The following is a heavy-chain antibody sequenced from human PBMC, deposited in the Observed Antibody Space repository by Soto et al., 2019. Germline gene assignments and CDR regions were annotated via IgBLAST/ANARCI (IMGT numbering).Heavy chain of an antibody. D-gene: IGHD6-19*01. J-gene: IGHJ4*02. CDR2: MTSDTKTI. CDR3: ARSVEGHFDY. Sequence: EVQLVESGGGLVQPGGSLRLSCAASGFTFSIYSMNWIRQAPGKGLQWVSYMTSDTKTIHYADSVKGRFTISRDNAKNLVYLQMTSLRDEDTAVYYCARSVEGHFDYWGQGTLVTVSS. V-gene: IGHV3-48*02. CDR1: GFTFSIYS.